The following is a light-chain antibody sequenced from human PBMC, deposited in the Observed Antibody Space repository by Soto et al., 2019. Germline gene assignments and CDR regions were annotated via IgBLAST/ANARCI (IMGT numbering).Light chain of an antibody. V-gene: IGKV4-1*01. J-gene: IGKJ1*01. CDR3: QLDYSTPRT. Sequence: DIVMTQSPDSLAVCLGERATINCKSSQSVLYSSNNKSYLAWDQQKPGQPPKLLIYWASTRESGLPDRFSGRGSGTDFPLAIRRLLPEDVAIYYCQLDYSTPRTFGQGNKVEIK. CDR1: QSVLYSSNNKSY. CDR2: WAS.